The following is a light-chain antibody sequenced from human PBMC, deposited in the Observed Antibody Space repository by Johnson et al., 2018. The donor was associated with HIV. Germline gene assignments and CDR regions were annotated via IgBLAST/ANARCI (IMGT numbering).Light chain of an antibody. CDR1: SSNIGNNY. Sequence: QFVLTQPPSLSAAPGQRVTISCSGSSSNIGNNYVSWYQQLPGTAPRLLVYENHRRPSGIPDRFSGSKSGTSAILDITGLQTGDEADYYCGTWDTSLSASYVFGTGTKVTVL. CDR3: GTWDTSLSASYV. CDR2: ENH. V-gene: IGLV1-51*02. J-gene: IGLJ1*01.